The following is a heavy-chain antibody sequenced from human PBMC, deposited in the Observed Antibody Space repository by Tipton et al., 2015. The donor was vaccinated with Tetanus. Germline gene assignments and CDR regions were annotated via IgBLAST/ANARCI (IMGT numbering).Heavy chain of an antibody. J-gene: IGHJ4*02. CDR2: IYYSGSS. D-gene: IGHD1-26*01. Sequence: GLVKPSQTLSLTCTVSGGSISSGGYYWSWIRQHPGKGLEWIGDIYYSGSSYYNPSLKSRVTISVDTSKNQISLQLNSGTAADSAVYSFAWDQARGARGWHCFDYWGQRTLAPVSS. V-gene: IGHV4-31*03. CDR3: AWDQARGARGWHCFDY. CDR1: GGSISSGGYY.